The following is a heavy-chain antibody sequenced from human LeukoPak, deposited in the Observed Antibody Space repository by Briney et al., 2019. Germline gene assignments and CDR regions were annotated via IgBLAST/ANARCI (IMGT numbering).Heavy chain of an antibody. CDR1: GGSISSYY. CDR2: IYTSGST. CDR3: ARPKIAAAGTIAFDI. J-gene: IGHJ3*02. V-gene: IGHV4-4*07. D-gene: IGHD6-13*01. Sequence: SETLSLTCTVSGGSISSYYWSWIRQPAGKGLEWIGRIYTSGSTNYNPSLKSRVTISVDTSKNQFSLKLSSVTAADTAVYYCARPKIAAAGTIAFDIWGQGTMVTVSS.